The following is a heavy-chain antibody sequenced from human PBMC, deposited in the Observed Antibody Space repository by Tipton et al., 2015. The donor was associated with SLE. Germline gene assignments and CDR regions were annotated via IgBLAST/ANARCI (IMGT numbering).Heavy chain of an antibody. CDR3: AREALVDATSTVFDY. Sequence: TLSLTCAVSGDSISSYYWSWIRQHPGMGLEWIGYIYDSGNTHYNPSLKSRLAISLDTSKNQFSLNLSSVTAADTAVYYCAREALVDATSTVFDYWGQGALVTVSS. D-gene: IGHD2-15*01. J-gene: IGHJ4*02. CDR2: IYDSGNT. V-gene: IGHV4-59*06. CDR1: GDSISSYY.